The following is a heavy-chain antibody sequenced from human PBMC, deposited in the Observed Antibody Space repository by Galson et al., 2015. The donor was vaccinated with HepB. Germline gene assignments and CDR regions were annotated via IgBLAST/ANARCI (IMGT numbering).Heavy chain of an antibody. V-gene: IGHV1-8*01. CDR3: ARGPPYSDSDSSGSYYYYMGV. J-gene: IGHJ6*03. CDR2: MNPNSGDT. CDR1: EYTFTSYD. Sequence: SVKVSCKASEYTFTSYDINWVRQATGQGLEWMGWMNPNSGDTGYAQKFQGRVTMTRNTFISTAYMELNSLRSEDTAVYYCARGPPYSDSDSSGSYYYYMGVWGKGTTVTVSS. D-gene: IGHD6-6*01.